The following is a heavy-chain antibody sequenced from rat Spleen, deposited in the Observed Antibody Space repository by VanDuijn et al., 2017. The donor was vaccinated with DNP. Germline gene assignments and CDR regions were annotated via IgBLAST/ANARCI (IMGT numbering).Heavy chain of an antibody. CDR1: GFTFSDYY. J-gene: IGHJ2*01. Sequence: EVQLMESGGGLVQPGRSLKLSCAASGFTFSDYYMAWVRQAPTKGLEWVAYISYDGGSTYYGDSVKGRFTISRDNAKSTLYLQMNSLRSEDMATYYCARRSIIRAFDYWGQGVMVTVSS. V-gene: IGHV5-22*01. CDR2: ISYDGGST. CDR3: ARRSIIRAFDY. D-gene: IGHD4-3*01.